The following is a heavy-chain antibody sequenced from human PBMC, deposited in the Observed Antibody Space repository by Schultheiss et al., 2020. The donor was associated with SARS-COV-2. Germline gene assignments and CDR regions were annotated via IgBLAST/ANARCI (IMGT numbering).Heavy chain of an antibody. CDR2: IYYSGST. CDR3: ASPGRSGYVYGMDV. V-gene: IGHV4-59*08. D-gene: IGHD5-12*01. J-gene: IGHJ6*02. CDR1: GGSISSYY. Sequence: SETLSLTCTVSGGSISSYYWSWIRQHPGKGLEWIGYIYYSGSTYYNPSLKSRVTISVDTSKNQFSLKLSSVTAADTAVYYCASPGRSGYVYGMDVWGQGTTVTVSS.